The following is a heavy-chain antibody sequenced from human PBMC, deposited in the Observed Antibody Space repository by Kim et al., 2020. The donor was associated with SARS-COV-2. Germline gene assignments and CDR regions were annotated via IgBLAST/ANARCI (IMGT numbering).Heavy chain of an antibody. V-gene: IGHV3-7*01. CDR3: ARGLNGPHVFDY. D-gene: IGHD2-8*01. J-gene: IGHJ4*02. Sequence: YYVGSVKGRFTISRDNAKNSLYLQMNSLRAEDTAVYYCARGLNGPHVFDYWGQGTLVTVSS.